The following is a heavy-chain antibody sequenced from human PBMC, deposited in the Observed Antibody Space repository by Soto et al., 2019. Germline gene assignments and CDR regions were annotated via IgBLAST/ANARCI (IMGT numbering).Heavy chain of an antibody. D-gene: IGHD3-10*01. J-gene: IGHJ4*02. CDR3: AKQEISMVRGVIDY. CDR1: GFTFSSYG. V-gene: IGHV3-30*18. Sequence: GSLRLSCAASGFTFSSYGMHWVRQAPGKGLEWVAVISYDGSNKYYADSVKGRFTISRDNSKNTLYLQMNSLRAEDTAVYYCAKQEISMVRGVIDYWGQGTLVTVSS. CDR2: ISYDGSNK.